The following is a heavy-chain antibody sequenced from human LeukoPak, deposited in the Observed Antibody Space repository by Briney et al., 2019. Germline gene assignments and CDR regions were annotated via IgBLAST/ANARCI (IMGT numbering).Heavy chain of an antibody. Sequence: PSETLSLTCTVSGGSISSSSYYWGWIRQPPGKGLELIGSIYYSGSTYYNPSLKSRVTISVDTSKNQFSLKLSSVTAADTAVYYCAIWGAYTIGDYGDSDYWGQGTLVTVSS. CDR1: GGSISSSSYY. CDR3: AIWGAYTIGDYGDSDY. CDR2: IYYSGST. J-gene: IGHJ4*02. V-gene: IGHV4-39*01. D-gene: IGHD4-17*01.